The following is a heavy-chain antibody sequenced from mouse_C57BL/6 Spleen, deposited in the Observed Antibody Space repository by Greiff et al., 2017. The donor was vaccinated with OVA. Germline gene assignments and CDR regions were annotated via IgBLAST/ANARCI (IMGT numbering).Heavy chain of an antibody. V-gene: IGHV5-9-1*02. CDR3: TRDYDYGGAMDY. D-gene: IGHD2-4*01. CDR2: ISSGGDYI. CDR1: GFTFSSYA. J-gene: IGHJ4*01. Sequence: EVQLVESGEGLVKPGGSLKLSCAASGFTFSSYAMSWVRQTPEKRLEWVAYISSGGDYIYYADTVKGRFTISRDNARNTLYLQMSSLKSEDTAMYYCTRDYDYGGAMDYWGQGTSVTVSS.